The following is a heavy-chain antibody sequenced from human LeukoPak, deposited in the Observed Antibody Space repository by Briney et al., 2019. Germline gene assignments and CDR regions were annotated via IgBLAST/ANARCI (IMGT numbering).Heavy chain of an antibody. CDR2: IYYSGST. V-gene: IGHV4-59*01. J-gene: IGHJ4*02. CDR3: ARDRSGRRFFDY. Sequence: PSETLSLTCTVSGGSISSYYWSWIRQPPGKGLEWIGYIYYSGSTNYNPSLKSRVTISVDTSKNQLSLKLSSVTAADTAVYYCARDRSGRRFFDYWGQGTLVTVSS. CDR1: GGSISSYY. D-gene: IGHD6-19*01.